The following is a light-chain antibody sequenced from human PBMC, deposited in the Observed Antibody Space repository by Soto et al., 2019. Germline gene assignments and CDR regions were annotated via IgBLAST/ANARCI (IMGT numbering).Light chain of an antibody. CDR1: NIGSKY. V-gene: IGLV3-21*04. J-gene: IGLJ2*01. CDR3: QVWDSISDHVV. CDR2: YES. Sequence: YELTQPPSVSVAPGKTARITCGGNNIGSKYVHWYQQKAGQAPVMVIYYESDRPSGIPERFSGSNSGNTATLTISRVEAGDEADYYCQVWDSISDHVVFGGGTKLTVL.